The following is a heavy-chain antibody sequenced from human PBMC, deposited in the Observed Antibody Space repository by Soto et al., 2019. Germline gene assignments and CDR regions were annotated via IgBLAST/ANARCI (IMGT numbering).Heavy chain of an antibody. CDR1: GGSISSGGYY. CDR2: IYYSGST. J-gene: IGHJ5*02. CDR3: AREGLLDNWFAP. V-gene: IGHV4-31*03. Sequence: KPSETLSLTCTVSGGSISSGGYYWSWIRQHPGKGLEWIGYIYYSGSTYYNPSLKSRVTISVDTSKNQFSMKLSSVTAADTAVYYCAREGLLDNWFAPWGQGTLVTVSS. D-gene: IGHD1-26*01.